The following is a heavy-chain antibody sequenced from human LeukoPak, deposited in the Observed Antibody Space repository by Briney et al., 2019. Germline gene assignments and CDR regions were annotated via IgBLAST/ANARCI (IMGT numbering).Heavy chain of an antibody. D-gene: IGHD3-22*01. CDR3: ARYYYDNNPTIDY. CDR1: GGSISSGGYY. J-gene: IGHJ4*02. CDR2: IYYSGST. Sequence: SETLSLTCTVSGGSISSGGYYWSWIRQHPGKGLEWIGYIYYSGSTYYNPSLKSRVTISVDTSKNQFSLKLSSVTAADTAVYYCARYYYDNNPTIDYRGQGTLVTVSS. V-gene: IGHV4-31*03.